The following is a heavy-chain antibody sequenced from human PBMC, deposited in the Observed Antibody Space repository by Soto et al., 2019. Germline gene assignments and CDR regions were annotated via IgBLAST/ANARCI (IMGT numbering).Heavy chain of an antibody. Sequence: SETLSLTCAVSGDSFSGYYWSWIRQPPGKGLEWIGKINHSGSTNYNPSLKSRVTISVDTSKNQFSVKVSSVTAADTAVYYCARGKTYCTGGSCYEQFDYWGQGTLVTVSS. CDR1: GDSFSGYY. D-gene: IGHD2-15*01. CDR2: INHSGST. J-gene: IGHJ4*02. CDR3: ARGKTYCTGGSCYEQFDY. V-gene: IGHV4-34*01.